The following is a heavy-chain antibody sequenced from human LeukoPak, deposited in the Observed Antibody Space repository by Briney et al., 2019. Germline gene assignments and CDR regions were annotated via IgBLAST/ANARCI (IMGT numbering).Heavy chain of an antibody. D-gene: IGHD5-24*01. V-gene: IGHV3-11*01. J-gene: IGHJ3*01. Sequence: GGSLRLSCAASGFTFSDYYMSWIRQAPGKGLEWVSYISSSGSTIYYADSVKGRFTISRDNTKNSLYLQMNSLRAEDTAVYYCARTVEMATIDVWGQGTMVTVSS. CDR1: GFTFSDYY. CDR2: ISSSGSTI. CDR3: ARTVEMATIDV.